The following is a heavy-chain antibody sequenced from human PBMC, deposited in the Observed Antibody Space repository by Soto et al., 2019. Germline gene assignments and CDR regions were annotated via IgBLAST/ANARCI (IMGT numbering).Heavy chain of an antibody. Sequence: SCPTLVNPTQTLTLTCTVSGFSLSTSGMCXSWIRQPPGKALEWLALIDWDDEKFYSTSLKTRLTISKDTSKNQVVLTMTNMDHVDTGTYYCARNPIRYGDWYYHMDVWGHGTTVTVSS. D-gene: IGHD3-9*01. CDR1: GFSLSTSGMC. J-gene: IGHJ6*03. V-gene: IGHV2-70*01. CDR3: ARNPIRYGDWYYHMDV. CDR2: IDWDDEK.